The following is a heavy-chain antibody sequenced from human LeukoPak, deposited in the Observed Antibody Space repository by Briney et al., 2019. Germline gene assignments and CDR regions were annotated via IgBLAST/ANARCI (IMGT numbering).Heavy chain of an antibody. CDR3: ARDPDPRYSYGHYYYYGMDV. V-gene: IGHV3-30*03. CDR2: ISYDGSNK. Sequence: GGSLRLSCAASGFTVSSNYMSWVRQAPGKGLEWVAVISYDGSNKYYADSVKGRFTISRDNSKNTLYLQMNSLRAEDTAVYYCARDPDPRYSYGHYYYYGMDVWGQGTTVTVSS. J-gene: IGHJ6*02. CDR1: GFTVSSNY. D-gene: IGHD5-18*01.